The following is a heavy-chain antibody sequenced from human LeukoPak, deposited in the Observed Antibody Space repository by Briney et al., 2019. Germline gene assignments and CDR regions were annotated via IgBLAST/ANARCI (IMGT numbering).Heavy chain of an antibody. V-gene: IGHV3-30*04. CDR2: ISYDGSNK. CDR3: ARDNSVRDEAWWFNP. J-gene: IGHJ5*02. CDR1: GFTFSSYA. D-gene: IGHD5-24*01. Sequence: GGSLRLSCAASGFTFSSYAMHWVRQAPGKGLEWVAVISYDGSNKYYADSVKGRFTISRDNSKNTLYLQMNSLRSEDTAVYYCARDNSVRDEAWWFNPWGQGTLVTVSS.